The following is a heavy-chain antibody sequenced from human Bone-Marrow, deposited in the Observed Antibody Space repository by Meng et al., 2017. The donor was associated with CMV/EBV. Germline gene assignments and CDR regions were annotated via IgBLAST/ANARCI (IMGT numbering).Heavy chain of an antibody. D-gene: IGHD3-16*01. CDR3: ARQGDLIDD. CDR1: GGSISSYY. J-gene: IGHJ4*02. Sequence: SETLSLTCTVSGGSISSYYWSWIRQPPGKGLEWIGYIYYSGSTNYNPSLKSRVTISVDTSKNQFSLKLSSVTAADTAVYYCARQGDLIDDWGQGTRVTGYS. CDR2: IYYSGST. V-gene: IGHV4-59*01.